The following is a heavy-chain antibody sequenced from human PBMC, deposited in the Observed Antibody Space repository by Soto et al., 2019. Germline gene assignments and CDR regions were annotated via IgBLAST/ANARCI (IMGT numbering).Heavy chain of an antibody. CDR2: INPSGGST. J-gene: IGHJ4*02. V-gene: IGHV1-46*01. Sequence: ASVKVSCKVSGYTLTELSMHWVRQAPGQGLEWMGIINPSGGSTSYAQKFQGRVTMTRDTPTSTVYMELSSLRSEDTAVYYCARELRITMVRGVIISPYWGQGTLVTVSS. D-gene: IGHD3-10*01. CDR3: ARELRITMVRGVIISPY. CDR1: GYTLTELS.